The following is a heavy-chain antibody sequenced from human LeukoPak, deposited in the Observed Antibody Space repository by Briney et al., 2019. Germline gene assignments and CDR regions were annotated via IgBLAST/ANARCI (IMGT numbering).Heavy chain of an antibody. CDR1: AFTFSSYG. D-gene: IGHD3-10*02. J-gene: IGHJ6*04. Sequence: GGSLRLSCAASAFTFSSYGMHWVRQAPGKGLEWVAFIRSDGGVIYYADSVKGRFTISRDNSKNTLSLQMSSLRAEDTAVYYCAELGITMIGGVWGKGTTVTISS. CDR2: IRSDGGVI. V-gene: IGHV3-30*02. CDR3: AELGITMIGGV.